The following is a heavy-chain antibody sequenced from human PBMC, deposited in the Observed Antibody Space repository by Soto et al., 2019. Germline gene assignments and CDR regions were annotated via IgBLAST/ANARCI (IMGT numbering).Heavy chain of an antibody. D-gene: IGHD4-17*01. Sequence: GGSLRLSCASSGFTFSSYAMHRVRQAPGKGLEWVAVISYDGSNKYYADSVKGRFTISRNNSKNTLYLQMNSLRAEDTAVYYCARALYGGNTHWYFDLWGRGTLVTVSS. CDR2: ISYDGSNK. J-gene: IGHJ2*01. V-gene: IGHV3-30-3*01. CDR3: ARALYGGNTHWYFDL. CDR1: GFTFSSYA.